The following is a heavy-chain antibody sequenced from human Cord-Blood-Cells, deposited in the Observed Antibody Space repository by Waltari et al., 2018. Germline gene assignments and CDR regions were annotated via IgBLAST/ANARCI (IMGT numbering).Heavy chain of an antibody. CDR1: GGSISSSSYY. Sequence: QLQLQESGPGLVKPSETLSLTCTVSGGSISSSSYYWGWIRQPPGKGLGWIGSIYYSGSTYYDPSRKSRVTISVDTSKNQFSLELSSVTAADTAVYYCASSSSSWDAALNSWFDPWGQGTLVTVSS. V-gene: IGHV4-39*01. CDR3: ASSSSSWDAALNSWFDP. CDR2: IYYSGST. J-gene: IGHJ5*02. D-gene: IGHD6-13*01.